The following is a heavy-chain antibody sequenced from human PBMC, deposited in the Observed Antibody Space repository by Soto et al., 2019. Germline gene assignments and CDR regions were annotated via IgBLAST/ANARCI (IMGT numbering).Heavy chain of an antibody. D-gene: IGHD6-13*01. CDR2: IIPIFGTA. CDR3: ALYSSPEYFDY. Sequence: GASVKVSCKASGGTFSSYAISWVRQVPGQGLEWMGGIIPIFGTANYAQKFQGRVTITADESTSTAYMELSSLRSEDTAVYYCALYSSPEYFDYWGQGTRVTVSS. CDR1: GGTFSSYA. J-gene: IGHJ4*02. V-gene: IGHV1-69*13.